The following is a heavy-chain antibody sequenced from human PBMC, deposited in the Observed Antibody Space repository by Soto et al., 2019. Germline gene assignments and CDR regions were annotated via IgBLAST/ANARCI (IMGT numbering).Heavy chain of an antibody. CDR2: IIPNFGTA. J-gene: IGHJ4*02. V-gene: IGHV1-69*01. CDR3: ARGWGYDSNDYYYAY. CDR1: GGTFSRHA. D-gene: IGHD3-22*01. Sequence: QVQLVQSGAEVRKPGSSVKVSCKASGGTFSRHAISWVRQAPGQGLEWMGGIIPNFGTANHAQKFPGRVTIIADESTSTVYMELSSLRSEDTAMYYCARGWGYDSNDYYYAYWGQGTLVIVSS.